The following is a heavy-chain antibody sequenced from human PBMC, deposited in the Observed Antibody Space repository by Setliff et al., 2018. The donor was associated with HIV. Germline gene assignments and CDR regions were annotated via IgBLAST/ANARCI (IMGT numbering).Heavy chain of an antibody. CDR2: INPSGGST. CDR3: AREVVPAAMRYYYYMDV. Sequence: VKVSCKASGSTFTSYYMHWVRQAPGQGLEWMGIINPSGGSTSYAQKFQGRVTMTRDTSTSTVYMELSSLRSEDTAVYYCAREVVPAAMRYYYYMDVWGKGTTVTVSS. CDR1: GSTFTSYY. V-gene: IGHV1-46*01. J-gene: IGHJ6*03. D-gene: IGHD2-2*01.